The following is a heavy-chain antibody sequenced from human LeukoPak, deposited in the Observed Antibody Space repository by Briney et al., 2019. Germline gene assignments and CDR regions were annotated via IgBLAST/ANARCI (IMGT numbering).Heavy chain of an antibody. D-gene: IGHD3-3*01. CDR1: GFTSSDYW. CDR2: IKGDETEK. V-gene: IGHV3-7*03. Sequence: GGSLRLSCAASGFTSSDYWMHWVRRAPGKGLERVANIKGDETEKYYVDSVKGRFTISRDNAKNSVFLQMNSLRVEDTAIYYCARALSAWGQGTLVTVSS. CDR3: ARALSA. J-gene: IGHJ4*02.